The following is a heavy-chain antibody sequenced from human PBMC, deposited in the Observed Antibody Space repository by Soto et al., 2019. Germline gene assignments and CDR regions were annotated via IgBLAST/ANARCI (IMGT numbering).Heavy chain of an antibody. J-gene: IGHJ4*02. CDR2: IYYSGTT. V-gene: IGHV4-39*01. Sequence: QLQLQESGPGLVKPSTTLSLTCNVSGGSMRTPNYYWVWIRQPPGKGLEWIGSIYYSGTTYYSPFLKGRGAISADTSKNQFSLVLDSVAAADTAVYFCAAVVPAARVDYWGQGALITVSS. CDR3: AAVVPAARVDY. CDR1: GGSMRTPNYY. D-gene: IGHD6-25*01.